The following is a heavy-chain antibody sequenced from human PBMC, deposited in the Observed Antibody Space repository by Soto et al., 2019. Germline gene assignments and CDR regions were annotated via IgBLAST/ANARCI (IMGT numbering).Heavy chain of an antibody. D-gene: IGHD5-18*01. J-gene: IGHJ4*02. CDR3: ARDQPGYSYGYGFGY. CDR2: ISSSSSYI. V-gene: IGHV3-21*01. Sequence: GGSLRLSCAASGFTFSSYSMNWVRQAPGKGLEWVSSISSSSSYIYYADSVKGRFTISRDNAKNSLYLQMNSLRAEDTAVYYCARDQPGYSYGYGFGYWGQGTLVTVSS. CDR1: GFTFSSYS.